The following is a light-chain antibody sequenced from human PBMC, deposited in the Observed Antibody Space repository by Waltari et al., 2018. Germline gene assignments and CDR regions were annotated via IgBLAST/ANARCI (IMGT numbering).Light chain of an antibody. V-gene: IGKV2-28*01. Sequence: DIVMTQSPLSLPVTPGEPASISCRSSPSLLHSNGYNYLYWYLQKPGQSPQLLIYLGSNRASGVPDRFSGSGSGTDFTLKISRVEAEDVGVYYCMQALQTPLYTFGQGTKLEIK. CDR1: PSLLHSNGYNY. CDR2: LGS. CDR3: MQALQTPLYT. J-gene: IGKJ2*01.